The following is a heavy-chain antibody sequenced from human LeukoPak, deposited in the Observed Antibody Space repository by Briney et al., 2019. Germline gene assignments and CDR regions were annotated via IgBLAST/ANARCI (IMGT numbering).Heavy chain of an antibody. V-gene: IGHV4-30-4*08. CDR2: IYYSGST. CDR3: ARVGRIVGAAQDAFDI. CDR1: GGSISSDDYY. D-gene: IGHD1-26*01. J-gene: IGHJ3*02. Sequence: ASETLSLTYTVSGGSISSDDYYWSWIRQPPGKGLEWIGYIYYSGSTYYNPSLKSRVTISVDTSKNQFSLKLSSVTAADTAVYYCARVGRIVGAAQDAFDIWGQGTMVTVSS.